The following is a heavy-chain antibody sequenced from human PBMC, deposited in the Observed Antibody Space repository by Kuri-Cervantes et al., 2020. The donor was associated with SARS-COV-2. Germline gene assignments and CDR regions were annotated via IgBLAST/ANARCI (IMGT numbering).Heavy chain of an antibody. D-gene: IGHD3-16*01. V-gene: IGHV4-34*01. Sequence: GSLRLSCAVYGGSFSGYYWSWIRQPPGKGLEWVGEVNHSGSTNYNPSLKSRVTISVDTSKNQFSLKLSSVTAADTAVYYCASGGVYYYYYYMDVWGKGTTVTVSS. CDR2: VNHSGST. CDR1: GGSFSGYY. J-gene: IGHJ6*03. CDR3: ASGGVYYYYYYMDV.